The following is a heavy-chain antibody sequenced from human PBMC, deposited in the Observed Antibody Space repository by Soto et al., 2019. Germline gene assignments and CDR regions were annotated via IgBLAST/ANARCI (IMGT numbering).Heavy chain of an antibody. CDR2: ICYSGST. Sequence: QVQLQESGPGLVKPSETLSLTCTVSGGSISSYYWSWFRQPPGKGLEWIGDICYSGSTNYNPSLNSRVTISVDTSKIQFSLKLSSVTAADTAVYYCARSDYGDRNWFDPRGQGTLVTVSS. V-gene: IGHV4-59*01. CDR1: GGSISSYY. CDR3: ARSDYGDRNWFDP. J-gene: IGHJ5*02. D-gene: IGHD4-17*01.